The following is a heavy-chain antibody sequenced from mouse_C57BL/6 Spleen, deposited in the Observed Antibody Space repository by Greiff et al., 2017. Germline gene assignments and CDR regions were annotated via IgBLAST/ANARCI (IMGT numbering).Heavy chain of an antibody. CDR2: IRLKSDNYAT. Sequence: EVNVVESGGGLVQPGGSMKLSCVASGFTFSNYWMNWVRQSPEKGLEWVAQIRLKSDNYATHYAESVKGRFTISRDDSKSSVYLQMNNLRAEDTGIYYCTEFSPITWYFDVWGTGTTVTVSS. V-gene: IGHV6-3*01. CDR1: GFTFSNYW. J-gene: IGHJ1*03. D-gene: IGHD1-2*01. CDR3: TEFSPITWYFDV.